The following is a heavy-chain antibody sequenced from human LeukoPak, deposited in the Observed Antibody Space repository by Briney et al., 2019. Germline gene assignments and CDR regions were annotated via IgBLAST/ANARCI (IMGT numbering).Heavy chain of an antibody. J-gene: IGHJ6*03. CDR2: ISGGGGST. CDR1: GFTFSSYG. D-gene: IGHD6-13*01. Sequence: GGSLRLSCAASGFTFSSYGMSWVRQAPGKGLEWVSAISGGGGSTYYADSVKGRFTISRDNSKNTLYLQMNSLRAEDTAVYYCAKGIAAAGTSPYYYYYMDVWGKGTTVTVSS. CDR3: AKGIAAAGTSPYYYYYMDV. V-gene: IGHV3-23*01.